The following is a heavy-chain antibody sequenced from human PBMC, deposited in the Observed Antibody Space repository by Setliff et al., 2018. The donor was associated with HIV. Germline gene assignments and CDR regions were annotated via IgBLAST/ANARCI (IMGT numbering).Heavy chain of an antibody. CDR3: ARGRNYDSSGYGDYYYYMDV. D-gene: IGHD3-22*01. Sequence: ASVKVSCKASGGTLSSYPISWVRQAPGQGLEWMGGIIPIFGTTHYAQKFQGRVTVTADESTSTAYMQLSSLRSDDTAVYYCARGRNYDSSGYGDYYYYMDVWGKGTTVTV. V-gene: IGHV1-69*13. CDR1: GGTLSSYP. CDR2: IIPIFGTT. J-gene: IGHJ6*03.